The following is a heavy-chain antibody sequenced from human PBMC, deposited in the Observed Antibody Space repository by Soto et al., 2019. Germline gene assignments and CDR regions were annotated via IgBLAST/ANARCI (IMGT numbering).Heavy chain of an antibody. D-gene: IGHD3-10*01. CDR2: IYPGDSDS. V-gene: IGHV5-51*01. CDR3: ERHYGPRSSPLGLDY. J-gene: IGHJ4*02. CDR1: GYTLTAYW. Sequence: GEALKISCKASGYTLTAYWIGWVRQLPGEGLEWMGIIYPGDSDSTYSPSFQGQVTISADKSINTAYLQWSSLKASDTAMYYCERHYGPRSSPLGLDYWAQGTLVNVSS.